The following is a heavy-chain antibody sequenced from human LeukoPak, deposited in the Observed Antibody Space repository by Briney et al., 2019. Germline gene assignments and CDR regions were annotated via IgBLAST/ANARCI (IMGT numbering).Heavy chain of an antibody. CDR1: VYSISSCCY. J-gene: IGHJ4*02. CDR3: ARDRRGNDEFDY. Sequence: SETLSLTCAVSVYSISSCCYWGWIRQPPGKGLEWIGSIYHSGSTHYNASLKSRVTMSVDTSKNQFSLKLSSVTAEDTAVYYCARDRRGNDEFDYWGQGILVTVSS. CDR2: IYHSGST. V-gene: IGHV4-38-2*02. D-gene: IGHD5-12*01.